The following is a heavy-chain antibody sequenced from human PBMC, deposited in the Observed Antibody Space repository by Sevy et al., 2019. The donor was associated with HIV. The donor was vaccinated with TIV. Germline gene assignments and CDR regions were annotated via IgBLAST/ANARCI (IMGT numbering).Heavy chain of an antibody. Sequence: GGSLRLSCAASGFRISSYWMLWVRQAPGKGLERVANVNQDGSTKYYLDSVKGRFTISRDNAKNLVFLQMNSLTADDAALYYCVRAMASADSLWGQGTLVTVSS. CDR2: VNQDGSTK. D-gene: IGHD3-22*01. CDR1: GFRISSYW. CDR3: VRAMASADSL. V-gene: IGHV3-7*01. J-gene: IGHJ4*02.